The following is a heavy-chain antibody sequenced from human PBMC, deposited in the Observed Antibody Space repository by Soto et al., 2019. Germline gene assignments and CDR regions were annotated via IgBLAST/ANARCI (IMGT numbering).Heavy chain of an antibody. J-gene: IGHJ6*02. CDR3: AKRMYNDMRSGMDV. Sequence: EVQLLESGGGLGQPGGSLRLSCEASGFTFSSYAMSWGRQAPGKGLEWVAGISGSGGSTYYADSVRGRFTISRDNSKNTVHLQMNSLRVEDRAVYYCAKRMYNDMRSGMDVWGQGTTVTVSS. D-gene: IGHD1-1*01. V-gene: IGHV3-23*01. CDR1: GFTFSSYA. CDR2: ISGSGGST.